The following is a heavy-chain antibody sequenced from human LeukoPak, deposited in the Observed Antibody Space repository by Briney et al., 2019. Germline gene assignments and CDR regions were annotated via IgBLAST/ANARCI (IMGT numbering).Heavy chain of an antibody. V-gene: IGHV3-48*01. CDR1: GFTFSSYS. D-gene: IGHD3-10*01. CDR3: ARDGWFGDYNWFDP. CDR2: ISSASNTI. Sequence: GGSLRLSCAASGFTFSSYSMNWVHQAPGKGLEWVSYISSASNTIYYADSVKGRSTISRDNAKNSLYLQMNSLRAEDTAMYYCARDGWFGDYNWFDPWGQGTLVTVSS. J-gene: IGHJ5*02.